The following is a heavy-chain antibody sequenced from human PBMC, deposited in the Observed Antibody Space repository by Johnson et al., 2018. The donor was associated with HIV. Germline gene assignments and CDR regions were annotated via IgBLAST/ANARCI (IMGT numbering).Heavy chain of an antibody. CDR2: IKSKTDGGTT. J-gene: IGHJ3*02. CDR3: TTLAESSSSMYAFDI. Sequence: VQLVESGGGVVQPGRSLRLSCAESGFTFSSYGMHWVRKAPGKGLEWVGRIKSKTDGGTTDYAAPVKGRFTISRDDSKNTLYLQMNSLKTEDTAVYYCTTLAESSSSMYAFDIWGQGTMLTVSS. D-gene: IGHD6-6*01. CDR1: GFTFSSYG. V-gene: IGHV3-15*01.